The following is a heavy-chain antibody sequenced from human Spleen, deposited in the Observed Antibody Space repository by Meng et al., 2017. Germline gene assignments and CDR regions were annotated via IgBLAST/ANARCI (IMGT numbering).Heavy chain of an antibody. V-gene: IGHV4-59*01. J-gene: IGHJ4*02. CDR3: ARPVSGSYHYYFDC. CDR2: VYYGGSI. CDR1: GGSIRNYY. Sequence: GSLRLSCIVSGGSIRNYYWSWIRQPPGKGLEWTGYVYYGGSINYNPSLKSRVTISVDTSKNQFSLKLTSVTPADTAVYYCARPVSGSYHYYFDCWGQGMLVTVSS. D-gene: IGHD1-26*01.